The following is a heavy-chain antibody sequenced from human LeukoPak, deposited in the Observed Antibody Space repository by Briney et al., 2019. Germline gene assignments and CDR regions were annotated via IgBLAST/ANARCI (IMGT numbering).Heavy chain of an antibody. J-gene: IGHJ4*02. D-gene: IGHD4-23*01. V-gene: IGHV1-18*01. CDR1: GGTFSSYG. CDR2: ISGYNGNT. Sequence: ASVKVSCKASGGTFSSYGISWVRQAPGQGLEWMGWISGYNGNTKYVQKFQDRVTVTTDTSTNTVYMELRSLRSDDTAVYYCARDDYGGNSGLFDYWGQGTLVTVSS. CDR3: ARDDYGGNSGLFDY.